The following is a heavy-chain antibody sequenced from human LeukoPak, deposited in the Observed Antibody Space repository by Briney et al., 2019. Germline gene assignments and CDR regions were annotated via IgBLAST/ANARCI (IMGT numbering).Heavy chain of an antibody. CDR1: GYTLTELS. CDR2: FDPEDGET. CDR3: ATGDSSGYLGAFDI. V-gene: IGHV1-24*01. D-gene: IGHD3-22*01. J-gene: IGHJ3*02. Sequence: GASVKVSCKVSGYTLTELSMHWVRQAPGKGLEWMGGFDPEDGETIYAQKFQGRVTMTEDTSTDTAYMELSSLRSEDTAVYYCATGDSSGYLGAFDIWGQGTMVTVSS.